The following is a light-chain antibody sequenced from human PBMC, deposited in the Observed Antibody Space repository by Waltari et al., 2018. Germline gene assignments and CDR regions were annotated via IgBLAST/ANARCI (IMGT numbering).Light chain of an antibody. CDR1: QSLLHSNGYNY. Sequence: DIVMTQSPLSLPVTPGEPASLSSRSNQSLLHSNGYNYLDWYVRKTGQSPQLLLYLASNRASGVPDRFSGSGSGTDFTLKISREEAEDVGIYCCMQALQIPDTFDQGTRLEIK. V-gene: IGKV2-28*01. J-gene: IGKJ5*01. CDR3: MQALQIPDT. CDR2: LAS.